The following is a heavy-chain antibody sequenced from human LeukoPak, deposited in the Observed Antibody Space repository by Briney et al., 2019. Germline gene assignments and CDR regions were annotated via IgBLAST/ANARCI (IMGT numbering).Heavy chain of an antibody. D-gene: IGHD5-24*01. CDR2: IYYSGST. CDR1: GGSISSSSYY. V-gene: IGHV4-39*01. Sequence: SETLSLTCTVSGGSISSSSYYWGWIRQPPGKGLEWIGSIYYSGSTYYNPSLKSRVTISVDTSKNQFSLKLSSVTAADTAVYYCARMNGYNEFDIWGQGTMATVSS. CDR3: ARMNGYNEFDI. J-gene: IGHJ3*02.